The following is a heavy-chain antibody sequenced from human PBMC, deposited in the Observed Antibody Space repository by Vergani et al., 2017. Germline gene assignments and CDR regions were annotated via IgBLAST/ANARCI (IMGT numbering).Heavy chain of an antibody. D-gene: IGHD3-10*01. Sequence: QVQLVQSGAEVKKPGAAVKVSCKASGYYFTDNYLHWVRQAPGQGLEWMGRITPNSGGTNYAQKFQGRVTMTRDTSISTAYMELSRLRSDDTAVYYCARVRRHGSGSYLFDYWGQGTLVTVSS. V-gene: IGHV1-2*02. CDR2: ITPNSGGT. CDR3: ARVRRHGSGSYLFDY. J-gene: IGHJ4*02. CDR1: GYYFTDNY.